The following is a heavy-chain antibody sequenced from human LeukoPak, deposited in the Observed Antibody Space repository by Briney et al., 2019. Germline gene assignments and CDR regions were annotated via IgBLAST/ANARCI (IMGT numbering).Heavy chain of an antibody. D-gene: IGHD3-22*01. V-gene: IGHV4-59*01. CDR3: ARVADYYYDSKWGGYYMDV. CDR1: GGSISSYY. CDR2: IYYSGST. J-gene: IGHJ6*03. Sequence: PSETLSLTCTVSGGSISSYYWSWIRQPPGKGLEWIGYIYYSGSTNYNPSLKSRVTISVDTSKNQFSLKLSSVTAADTAVYYCARVADYYYDSKWGGYYMDVWGKGTTVTVSS.